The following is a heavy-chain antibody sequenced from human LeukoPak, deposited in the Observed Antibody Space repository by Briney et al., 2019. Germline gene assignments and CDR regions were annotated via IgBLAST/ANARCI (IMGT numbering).Heavy chain of an antibody. V-gene: IGHV1-18*01. CDR1: GYTFTSHG. CDR3: HWQGEQQFDY. Sequence: GASVKVSCEASGYTFTSHGISWVRQAPGQGLEWMAWISAYNGNTNYAQKFQGRVTMTTDTSTSTTYMELRSLRSDDTAVYYCHWQGEQQFDYWGQGTLVTVSS. CDR2: ISAYNGNT. J-gene: IGHJ4*02. D-gene: IGHD3-16*01.